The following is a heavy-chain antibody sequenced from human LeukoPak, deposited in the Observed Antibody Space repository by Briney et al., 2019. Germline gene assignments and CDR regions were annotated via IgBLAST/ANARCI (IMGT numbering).Heavy chain of an antibody. J-gene: IGHJ4*02. CDR1: GYTLTELS. D-gene: IGHD3-16*01. CDR2: FDPEDGET. CDR3: ATTRVLDRHLSGFSFGWPLGY. V-gene: IGHV1-24*01. Sequence: ASVKVSCKVSGYTLTELSMHWVRQAPGKGLEWMGVFDPEDGETIYAQKFQGRVTMTEDTSTDKAYMELSSLRSEDTAVYYCATTRVLDRHLSGFSFGWPLGYWGQGTLVTVSS.